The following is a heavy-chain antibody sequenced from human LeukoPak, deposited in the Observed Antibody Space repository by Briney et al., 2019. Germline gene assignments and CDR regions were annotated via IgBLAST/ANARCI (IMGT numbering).Heavy chain of an antibody. CDR1: GYTFTSYY. CDR3: ARAELLRSCGFDP. D-gene: IGHD3-10*02. CDR2: INPSGGST. J-gene: IGHJ5*02. V-gene: IGHV1-46*01. Sequence: ASVKVSCKASGYTFTSYYMHWVRQAPGQGLEWMGIINPSGGSTSYAQKFQGRVTTTRDMSTSTVYMELSSLRSEDTAVYYCARAELLRSCGFDPWGQGTLVTVSS.